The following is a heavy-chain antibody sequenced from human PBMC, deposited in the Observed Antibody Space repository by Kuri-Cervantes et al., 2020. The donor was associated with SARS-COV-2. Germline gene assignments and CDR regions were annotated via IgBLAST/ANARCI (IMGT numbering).Heavy chain of an antibody. V-gene: IGHV3-23*01. D-gene: IGHD3-22*01. CDR2: ISTSGGST. CDR1: GFTFSNYA. Sequence: GESLKISCAASGFTFSNYAMSWVRQAPGKGLEWVSTISTSGGSTYYADSVKGRYIVSRDNSKNTLALQVSSLRAEDTAVFYCATTTYYRDSSGYYYFDFWGQGTLVTVSS. CDR3: ATTTYYRDSSGYYYFDF. J-gene: IGHJ4*02.